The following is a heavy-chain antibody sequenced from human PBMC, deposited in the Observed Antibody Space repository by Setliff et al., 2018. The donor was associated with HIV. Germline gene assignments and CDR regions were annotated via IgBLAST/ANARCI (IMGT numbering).Heavy chain of an antibody. Sequence: PSETLSLTCTVSGGSISSSSYYWGWIRQPPGKGLEWIGSIYYSGSTYYNPSLKSRVTISVDTSKNQFSLKLSSVTAADTAVYYCARDLYSSGWYGPYYYGMDVWGQGTTVTVSS. CDR1: GGSISSSSYY. CDR2: IYYSGST. CDR3: ARDLYSSGWYGPYYYGMDV. J-gene: IGHJ6*02. D-gene: IGHD6-19*01. V-gene: IGHV4-39*07.